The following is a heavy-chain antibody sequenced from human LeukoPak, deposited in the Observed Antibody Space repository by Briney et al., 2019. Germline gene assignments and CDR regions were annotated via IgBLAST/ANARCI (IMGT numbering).Heavy chain of an antibody. J-gene: IGHJ4*02. D-gene: IGHD3-10*01. CDR1: SDSVSNGNYY. V-gene: IGHV4-61*03. CDR2: IYYTGNT. CDR3: ARSQNYYGSGDY. Sequence: PSETLSLTCTVSSDSVSNGNYYWSWLRQPPGKALEWIGYIYYTGNTYYNPSLEGRVTMSVDTSRNHFSVKLSSVTAADTAVYYCARSQNYYGSGDYWSQGTLVTVSS.